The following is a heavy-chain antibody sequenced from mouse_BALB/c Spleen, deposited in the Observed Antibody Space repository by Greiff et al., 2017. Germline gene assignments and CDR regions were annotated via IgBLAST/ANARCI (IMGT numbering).Heavy chain of an antibody. Sequence: QVQLQQSGAELVKPGASVKLSCKTSGYTFTSYWIQWVKQRPGQGLGWIGEIFPGTGTTYYNEKFKGKATLTIDTSSSTAYMQFSSLTSEDSAVYFCARGYYGNWDYFDYWGQGTTLTVSS. CDR2: IFPGTGTT. CDR1: GYTFTSYW. J-gene: IGHJ2*01. CDR3: ARGYYGNWDYFDY. V-gene: IGHV1S132*01. D-gene: IGHD2-1*01.